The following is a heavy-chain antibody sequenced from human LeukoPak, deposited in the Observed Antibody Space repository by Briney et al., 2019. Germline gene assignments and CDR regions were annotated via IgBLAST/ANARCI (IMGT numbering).Heavy chain of an antibody. J-gene: IGHJ4*02. V-gene: IGHV3-74*01. CDR3: VSIPGD. Sequence: GGSLRLFCAAPGFTFSSYWMHWVRQAPGKGLVWVSRINSDGSSTSYADSVKGRFTISRDNAKNTLYLQMNTLRAEDTAVYYCVSIPGDWGQGILVTVSS. D-gene: IGHD7-27*01. CDR2: INSDGSST. CDR1: GFTFSSYW.